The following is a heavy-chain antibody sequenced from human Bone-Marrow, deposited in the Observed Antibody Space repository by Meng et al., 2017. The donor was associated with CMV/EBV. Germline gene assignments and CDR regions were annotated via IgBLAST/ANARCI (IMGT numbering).Heavy chain of an antibody. Sequence: ASGFTFSSYGRHWVRQAPGKGLEWVAVIWYDGSNKYYADSVKGRFTISRDNSKNTLYLQMNSLRAEDTAVYYCARTAGMVRGALDYWGQGTLVTVSS. CDR2: IWYDGSNK. D-gene: IGHD3-10*01. V-gene: IGHV3-33*01. CDR1: GFTFSSYG. CDR3: ARTAGMVRGALDY. J-gene: IGHJ4*02.